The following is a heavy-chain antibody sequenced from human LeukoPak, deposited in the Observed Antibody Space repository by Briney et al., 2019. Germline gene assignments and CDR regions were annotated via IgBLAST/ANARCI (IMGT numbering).Heavy chain of an antibody. Sequence: ASVKVSCKASVYTFTAFYMHWVRQAPGQALERMGWINPNSGATNYAQKFQGRVTMPRDTSISTAYMELSRLRSDDTAVYYCARAHLIAAAGYNWFDPWGQGTLVTVSS. D-gene: IGHD6-13*01. V-gene: IGHV1-2*02. CDR3: ARAHLIAAAGYNWFDP. J-gene: IGHJ5*02. CDR2: INPNSGAT. CDR1: VYTFTAFY.